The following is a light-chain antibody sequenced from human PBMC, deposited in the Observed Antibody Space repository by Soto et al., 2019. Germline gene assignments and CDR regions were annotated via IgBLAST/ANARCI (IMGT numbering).Light chain of an antibody. J-gene: IGKJ1*01. V-gene: IGKV3-20*01. CDR1: QSVSSY. CDR2: GAS. CDR3: QQYGSSLRT. Sequence: EIVLTQSPATLSLSPGERATLSCRASQSVSSYLAWYQQKPGQAPRLLIYGASSRASGIPDRFSGSGSGTDFTLTISRLDPEDSAVYYCQQYGSSLRTFGQGTKVDIK.